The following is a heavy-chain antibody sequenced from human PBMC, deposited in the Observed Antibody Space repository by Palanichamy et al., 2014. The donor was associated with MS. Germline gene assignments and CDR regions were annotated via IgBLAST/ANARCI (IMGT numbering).Heavy chain of an antibody. Sequence: QVQLVQSGAAVKEPGGSVKVSCKAYGYTFTNYYMHWVRQAPGQGLEWMGWINLYSGGIKYAQTFQGRVTMTRDTSLNTADLEVRNLKSDDTAVFYCARGPPSIAARLDYWGQGAPVTVSS. CDR2: INLYSGGI. J-gene: IGHJ4*02. CDR3: ARGPPSIAARLDY. D-gene: IGHD6-6*01. V-gene: IGHV1-2*02. CDR1: GYTFTNYY.